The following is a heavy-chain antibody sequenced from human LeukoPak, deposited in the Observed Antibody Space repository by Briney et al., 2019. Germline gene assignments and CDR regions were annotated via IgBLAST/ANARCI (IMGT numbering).Heavy chain of an antibody. CDR1: GFTFSSNW. CDR3: ASWYSSGWALEYYFDY. Sequence: GGSLRLSCAASGFTFSSNWMDWVRQAPGKGLEWVANIKQDGSEKYYVDSVKGRFTISRDNAKNSLYLQMNSLRAEDTAVYYCASWYSSGWALEYYFDYWGQGTLVTVSS. V-gene: IGHV3-7*01. CDR2: IKQDGSEK. J-gene: IGHJ4*02. D-gene: IGHD6-19*01.